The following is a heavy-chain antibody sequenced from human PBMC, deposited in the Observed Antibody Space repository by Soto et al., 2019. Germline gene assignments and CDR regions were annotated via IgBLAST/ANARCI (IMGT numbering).Heavy chain of an antibody. CDR2: IYYSGST. J-gene: IGHJ5*02. V-gene: IGHV4-61*03. Sequence: SQTLSLTCTVSRGSVSSGSHCWSWIRQPPGKGLEWIGNIYYSGSTKYNPSLKSRLTISVDRSRNHFSLNLRSVTTADTALYYCARDTAYDFWSGYVGFDPWGQGTLVTVSS. CDR3: ARDTAYDFWSGYVGFDP. D-gene: IGHD3-3*01. CDR1: RGSVSSGSHC.